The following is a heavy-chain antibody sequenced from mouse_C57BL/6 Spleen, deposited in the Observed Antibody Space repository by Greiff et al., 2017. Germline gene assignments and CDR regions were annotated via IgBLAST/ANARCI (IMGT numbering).Heavy chain of an antibody. CDR1: GFNIKDYY. CDR2: IDPEDGDT. D-gene: IGHD1-1*01. J-gene: IGHJ2*01. CDR3: TTHYYGTPFDY. Sequence: EVQLQQSGAELVRPGASVKLSCTASGFNIKDYYMHWVKQRPEQGLEWIGRIDPEDGDTEYAPKFQGKATMTAYTSSNTAYLQLSSLTSEDTAVYYCTTHYYGTPFDYWGQGTTLTVSS. V-gene: IGHV14-1*01.